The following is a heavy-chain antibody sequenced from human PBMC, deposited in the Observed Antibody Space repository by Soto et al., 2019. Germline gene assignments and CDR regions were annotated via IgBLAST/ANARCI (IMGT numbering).Heavy chain of an antibody. CDR1: GYTLTELS. D-gene: IGHD3-10*01. V-gene: IGHV1-24*01. Sequence: GASVKVSCKVSGYTLTELSMHWVRQAPGKGLEWMGGFDPEDGETIYAQKFQGRVTMTEDTSTDTAYMELSSLRSEDTAVYYCATGLWFGELLYPTVTYYYYYGMDVWGQGTTVTVSS. J-gene: IGHJ6*02. CDR2: FDPEDGET. CDR3: ATGLWFGELLYPTVTYYYYYGMDV.